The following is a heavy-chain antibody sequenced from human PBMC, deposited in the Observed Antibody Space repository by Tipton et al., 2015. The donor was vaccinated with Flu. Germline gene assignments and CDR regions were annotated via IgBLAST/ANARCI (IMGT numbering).Heavy chain of an antibody. CDR1: GGSIRNYY. D-gene: IGHD6-6*01. CDR2: VYTSGNT. V-gene: IGHV4-4*07. Sequence: TLSLTCTVSGGSIRNYYWSWLRQPAGKGLEWIGRVYTSGNTIYNPSLKSRVTMSLDASKNQFSLSLTSVTAADSAVYFCAKGRGAASSSGVFDSWGQGTLVTVSS. CDR3: AKGRGAASSSGVFDS. J-gene: IGHJ4*02.